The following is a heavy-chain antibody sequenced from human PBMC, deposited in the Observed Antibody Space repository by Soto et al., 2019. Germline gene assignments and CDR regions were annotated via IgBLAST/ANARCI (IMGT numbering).Heavy chain of an antibody. CDR3: ALGYRSSSDYYYYLDV. CDR2: LYSGGST. CDR1: GFTVSSNY. D-gene: IGHD6-6*01. J-gene: IGHJ6*03. Sequence: EVQLVESGGGLVQPGGSLRLSCAASGFTVSSNYMSWVRQAPGKGLEWVSVLYSGGSTYYADSVKGRFTISRHNSKTTLYPQMNSLRAEDTAVYYCALGYRSSSDYYYYLDVWGKETTVTVCS. V-gene: IGHV3-53*04.